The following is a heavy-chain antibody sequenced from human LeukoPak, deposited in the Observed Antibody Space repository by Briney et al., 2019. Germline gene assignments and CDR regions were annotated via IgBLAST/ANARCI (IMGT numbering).Heavy chain of an antibody. CDR2: IYYSGST. Sequence: PSETLSLTCTVSGGSISSGGYYWSWIRQHPRRDLEWIGYIYYSGSTYYNPSLKSRVTISVDTSKNQFSLKLSSVTAADTAVYYCAGPAGSLGYWGQGTLVTVSS. J-gene: IGHJ4*02. CDR3: AGPAGSLGY. D-gene: IGHD6-13*01. CDR1: GGSISSGGYY. V-gene: IGHV4-31*03.